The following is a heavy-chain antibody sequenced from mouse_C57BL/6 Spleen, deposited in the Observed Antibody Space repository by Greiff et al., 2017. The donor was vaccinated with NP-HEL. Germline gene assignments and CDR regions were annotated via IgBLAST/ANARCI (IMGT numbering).Heavy chain of an antibody. CDR3: TTGYYYGSSRYYYAMDY. CDR1: GFNIKDYY. CDR2: IDPEDGDT. Sequence: EVQLQQSGAELVRPGASVKLSCTASGFNIKDYYMHWVKQRPEQGLEWIGRIDPEDGDTESAPKFQGKATMTADTSSNTAYLQLSSLTSEDTAVYYCTTGYYYGSSRYYYAMDYWGQGTSVTVSS. V-gene: IGHV14-1*01. D-gene: IGHD1-1*01. J-gene: IGHJ4*01.